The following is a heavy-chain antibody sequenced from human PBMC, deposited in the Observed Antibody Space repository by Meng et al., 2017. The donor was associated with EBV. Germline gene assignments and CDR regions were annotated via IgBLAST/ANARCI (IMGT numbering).Heavy chain of an antibody. Sequence: QVQLGQSGGEVKKPGASVKVSCKASGYTFTGYYMHWVRQAPGQGLEWMGRINPNSGGTNYAQKFQGRVTMTRDTSISTAYMELSRLRSDDTAVYYCAKGADLAAAGTFWFDPWGQGTLVTVSS. D-gene: IGHD6-13*01. CDR3: AKGADLAAAGTFWFDP. CDR1: GYTFTGYY. J-gene: IGHJ5*02. V-gene: IGHV1-2*06. CDR2: INPNSGGT.